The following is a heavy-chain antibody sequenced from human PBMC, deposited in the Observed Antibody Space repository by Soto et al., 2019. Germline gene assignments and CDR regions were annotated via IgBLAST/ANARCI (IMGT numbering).Heavy chain of an antibody. Sequence: ASVKVSCKASGYTFTSYYMHWVRQAPGQGLEWMGIINPSGGSTSYAQKFQGRVTMTRDTSTSTVYMELSSLRSEDTAAYYCAREKDLNYYDSSGSPDAFDIWGQGTMVTVS. CDR3: AREKDLNYYDSSGSPDAFDI. CDR2: INPSGGST. CDR1: GYTFTSYY. J-gene: IGHJ3*02. V-gene: IGHV1-46*01. D-gene: IGHD3-22*01.